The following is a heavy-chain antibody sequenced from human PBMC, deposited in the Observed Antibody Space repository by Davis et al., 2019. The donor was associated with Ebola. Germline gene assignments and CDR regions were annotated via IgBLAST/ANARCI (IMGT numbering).Heavy chain of an antibody. D-gene: IGHD5-24*01. CDR1: GFTFSDFY. J-gene: IGHJ4*02. CDR3: ARMGRDGYNYPY. V-gene: IGHV3-11*01. CDR2: ISSSAKTI. Sequence: EGSLRLSCAASGFTFSDFYMSWIRQAPGKGLEWLSYISSSAKTIRYADSVKGRFIISRDNAKNLLYLEMHSLRADDTAFYYCARMGRDGYNYPYWGQGSLVTVSS.